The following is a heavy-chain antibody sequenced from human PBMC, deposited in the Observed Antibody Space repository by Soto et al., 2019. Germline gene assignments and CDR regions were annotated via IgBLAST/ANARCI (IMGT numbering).Heavy chain of an antibody. Sequence: PWESLKISCNGSGYSFTSYWNVWLRQVPFKCLEWMGIIYPGDSDTRYSPSFQGQVTISADKSISTAYLQWSSLKASDTAMYYCARGPAYYDILTGSYYYYGMDVWGQGTTVTVSS. CDR2: IYPGDSDT. D-gene: IGHD3-9*01. CDR1: GYSFTSYW. V-gene: IGHV5-51*01. CDR3: ARGPAYYDILTGSYYYYGMDV. J-gene: IGHJ6*02.